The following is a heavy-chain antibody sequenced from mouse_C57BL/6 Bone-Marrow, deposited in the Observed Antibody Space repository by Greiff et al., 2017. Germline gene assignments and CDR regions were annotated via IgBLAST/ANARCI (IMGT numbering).Heavy chain of an antibody. V-gene: IGHV1-63*01. Sequence: VQLQQSGAELVRPGTSVKMSCKASGYTFTNYWIGWAKQRPGHGLEWIGDIYPGGGYTNYNEKFKGKATLTADKSSSTAYMQFSSLTSEDSAIYYCARGVSEYFDVWGTGTTVTVSS. CDR3: ARGVSEYFDV. CDR2: IYPGGGYT. J-gene: IGHJ1*03. CDR1: GYTFTNYW.